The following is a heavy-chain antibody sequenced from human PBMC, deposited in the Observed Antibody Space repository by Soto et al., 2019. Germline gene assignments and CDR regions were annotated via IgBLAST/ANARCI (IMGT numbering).Heavy chain of an antibody. D-gene: IGHD3-10*01. J-gene: IGHJ5*02. Sequence: KASETLSLTCAVSGGSISSSNWWSWVRQPPGKGLEWIGEIYHSGSTNYNPSLKSRVTISVDKSKNQFSLKLSSVTAADTAVYYCARVGYYGSGSLRWFDPWGQGTLVTVSS. V-gene: IGHV4-4*02. CDR2: IYHSGST. CDR1: GGSISSSNW. CDR3: ARVGYYGSGSLRWFDP.